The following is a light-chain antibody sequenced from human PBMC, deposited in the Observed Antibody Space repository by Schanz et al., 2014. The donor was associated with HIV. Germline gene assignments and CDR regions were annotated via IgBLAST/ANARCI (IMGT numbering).Light chain of an antibody. CDR3: SSYTSSSTLVV. CDR1: SSNIGSVYD. Sequence: QSVLTQPPSVSGAPGQRVTISCTGSSSNIGSVYDVHWYQQLPGTAPKHLIFANSDRPSGVPDRFSGSKSGTSASLAITGLQAEDEADYYCSSYTSSSTLVVFGGGTKLTVL. CDR2: ANS. V-gene: IGLV1-40*01. J-gene: IGLJ2*01.